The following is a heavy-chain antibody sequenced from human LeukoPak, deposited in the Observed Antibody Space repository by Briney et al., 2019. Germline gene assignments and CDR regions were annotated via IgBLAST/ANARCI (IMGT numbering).Heavy chain of an antibody. D-gene: IGHD4-17*01. CDR3: ARRRYGDYEFYFDP. J-gene: IGHJ5*02. CDR2: IYYSGST. V-gene: IGHV4-59*08. CDR1: GGSISSYY. Sequence: KSSETLSLTCTVSGGSISSYYWSWIRQPPGKGLEWIGYIYYSGSTNYNPSLKSRVTISVDTSKNQFSLKLSSVTAADTAVYYCARRRYGDYEFYFDPWGQGTLVTVSS.